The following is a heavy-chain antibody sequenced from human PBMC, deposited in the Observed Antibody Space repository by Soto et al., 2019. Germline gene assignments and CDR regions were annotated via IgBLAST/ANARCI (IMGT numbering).Heavy chain of an antibody. Sequence: SETLSLTCTVSGGSITSSEYYWAWIRQPPGKGLQFVGTIYYSGSSYSNPSLKSRLSMSVDTSKNQFSLTMKSVTAADTGVYYCASHPLNWSDDDSWGQGVMVTVSS. CDR3: ASHPLNWSDDDS. J-gene: IGHJ4*02. V-gene: IGHV4-39*01. CDR2: IYYSGSS. CDR1: GGSITSSEYY. D-gene: IGHD1-1*01.